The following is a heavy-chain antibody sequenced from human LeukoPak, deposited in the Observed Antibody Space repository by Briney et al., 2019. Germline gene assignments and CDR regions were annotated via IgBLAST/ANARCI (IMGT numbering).Heavy chain of an antibody. V-gene: IGHV3-30-3*01. CDR2: ISYDGSNK. D-gene: IGHD5-12*01. Sequence: GGSLRLSCAASGFTFSSYAMHWVRQAPGKGLEWVAVISYDGSNKYYADSEKGRFTISRDNSKNTLYLQMNSLRAEDTAVYYCARIGDRGYSGYEGYYFDYWGQGTLVTVSS. CDR1: GFTFSSYA. J-gene: IGHJ4*02. CDR3: ARIGDRGYSGYEGYYFDY.